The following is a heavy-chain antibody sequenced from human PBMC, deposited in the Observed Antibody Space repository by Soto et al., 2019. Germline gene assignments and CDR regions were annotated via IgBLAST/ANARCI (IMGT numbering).Heavy chain of an antibody. D-gene: IGHD3-22*01. CDR1: RFTFRDAW. CDR3: TTGLSNGYYNFDF. Sequence: EGQLVESGGDLVKPGGSLRLSCAASRFTFRDAWMSWVRQAPGKGLEWVGRIKREIDGGSTDYAAPVKGRFTISRDDSENTLYLQMHNLSTEDTAIYYCTTGLSNGYYNFDFWGQGTLVTVSS. CDR2: IKREIDGGST. V-gene: IGHV3-15*01. J-gene: IGHJ4*02.